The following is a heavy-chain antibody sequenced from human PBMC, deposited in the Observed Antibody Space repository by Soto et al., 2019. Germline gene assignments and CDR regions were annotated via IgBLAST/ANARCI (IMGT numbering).Heavy chain of an antibody. Sequence: SETLSLTCTVSGGSISSYYWSWIRQPPGKGLEWIGYIYYSGGTNYNPSLKSRVTISVDTSKNQFSLKLSSVTAADTAVYYCARRARGSSSPFQTTLDYYYYYMDVWGKGTTVTVSS. CDR3: ARRARGSSSPFQTTLDYYYYYMDV. V-gene: IGHV4-59*08. D-gene: IGHD6-13*01. J-gene: IGHJ6*03. CDR1: GGSISSYY. CDR2: IYYSGGT.